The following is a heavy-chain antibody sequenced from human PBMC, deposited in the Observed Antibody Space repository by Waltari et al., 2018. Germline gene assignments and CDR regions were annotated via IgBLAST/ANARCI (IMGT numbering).Heavy chain of an antibody. J-gene: IGHJ4*02. V-gene: IGHV4-39*02. CDR3: VRPERGSYYYFDS. CDR2: VYYSGAS. CDR1: GRSPSTSGFY. Sequence: QLQLQESGPGLVKSSETLSLSRTVSGRSPSTSGFYWGWIRHSPGKGLEWIGSVYYSGASYYNPSLESRVTMSIDTSKRHFSLRLTSVTVADTAVYYCVRPERGSYYYFDSWGQGTLVIVSS. D-gene: IGHD3-16*01.